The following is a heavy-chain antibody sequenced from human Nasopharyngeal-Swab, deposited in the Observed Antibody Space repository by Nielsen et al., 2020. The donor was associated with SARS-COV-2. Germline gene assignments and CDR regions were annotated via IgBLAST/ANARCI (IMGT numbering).Heavy chain of an antibody. CDR3: ARDIVVVVAEHAFDI. CDR1: GGTFSSYA. Sequence: SVKVSCKASGGTFSSYAISWVRQAPGQGLEWMGGIIPIFGTANYAQKFQGRVTITADESTSTAYMELSGLRSEDTAVYYCARDIVVVVAEHAFDIWGQGTMVTVSS. J-gene: IGHJ3*02. D-gene: IGHD2-15*01. CDR2: IIPIFGTA. V-gene: IGHV1-69*13.